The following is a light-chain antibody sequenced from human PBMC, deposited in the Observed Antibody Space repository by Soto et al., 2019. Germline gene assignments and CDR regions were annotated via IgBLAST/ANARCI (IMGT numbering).Light chain of an antibody. J-gene: IGLJ1*01. CDR2: DNN. V-gene: IGLV1-51*01. Sequence: QSVLTQPPSVSVAPGQKVTISCSATNSNIVNNYVSWYQQLPGTAPKLLIYDNNKRPSGIPDRFSASKSATSATLGITGLQTGDEADYYCAAGDSSLSAGYVFGTGTKLTVL. CDR1: NSNIVNNY. CDR3: AAGDSSLSAGYV.